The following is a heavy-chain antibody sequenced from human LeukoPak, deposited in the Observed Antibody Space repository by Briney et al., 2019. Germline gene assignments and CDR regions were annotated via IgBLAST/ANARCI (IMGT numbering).Heavy chain of an antibody. D-gene: IGHD3-22*01. J-gene: IGHJ4*02. CDR1: GASVTMGSYY. CDR2: FHFSGGT. CDR3: ARPFQDYDKGTFFYFFDF. V-gene: IGHV4-39*01. Sequence: PSETLSLTCSVSGASVTMGSYYWAWIRQPPGKGLEWIGTFHFSGGTYYNPSLKSRVTISVDTSKNSVSLMLRSVTAADTAVYFCARPFQDYDKGTFFYFFDFWGQGILVTVSS.